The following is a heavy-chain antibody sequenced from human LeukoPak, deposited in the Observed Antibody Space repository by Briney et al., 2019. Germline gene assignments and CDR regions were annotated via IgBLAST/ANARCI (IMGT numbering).Heavy chain of an antibody. CDR2: INPNSGGT. J-gene: IGHJ6*03. V-gene: IGHV1-2*02. Sequence: ASVKVSCKASGYTFTGFYIHWVRQAPGQGLEWMGWINPNSGGTNYAQKFEGRVTMTRDTSISTAYMELSRLRSDDTAVYYCARAGTFCGGDCSHGGYYFYYYYRDVWGKGTTVTVSS. CDR3: ARAGTFCGGDCSHGGYYFYYYYRDV. CDR1: GYTFTGFY. D-gene: IGHD2-21*01.